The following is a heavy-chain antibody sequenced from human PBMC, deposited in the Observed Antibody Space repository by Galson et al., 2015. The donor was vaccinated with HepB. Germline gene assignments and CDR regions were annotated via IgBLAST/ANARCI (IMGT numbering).Heavy chain of an antibody. Sequence: SLRLSCAASGFTFSSYSMNWVRQAPGKGLEWVSYISSSSSTIYYADSVKGRFTISRDNAKNSLYLQMNSLRDEDTAVYYCARDFCSSTSCYTWGDYYYMDVWGKGTTVTVSS. CDR2: ISSSSSTI. CDR1: GFTFSSYS. CDR3: ARDFCSSTSCYTWGDYYYMDV. J-gene: IGHJ6*03. D-gene: IGHD2-2*02. V-gene: IGHV3-48*02.